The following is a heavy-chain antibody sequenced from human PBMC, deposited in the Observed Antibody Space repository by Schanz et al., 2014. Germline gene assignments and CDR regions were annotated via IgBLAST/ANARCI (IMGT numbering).Heavy chain of an antibody. Sequence: QVQLQESGPGLVKPSETLSLTCTVSSASIRTYYWSWIRQPPGKGLEWIGYIYYSVSTTYNPSLKSRVTISVDTSKKQFSLNLSSVTAADTAVYYCARGRVVPAAPEFDYWGQGILVTVSS. D-gene: IGHD2-2*01. J-gene: IGHJ4*02. V-gene: IGHV4-59*01. CDR2: IYYSVST. CDR3: ARGRVVPAAPEFDY. CDR1: SASIRTYY.